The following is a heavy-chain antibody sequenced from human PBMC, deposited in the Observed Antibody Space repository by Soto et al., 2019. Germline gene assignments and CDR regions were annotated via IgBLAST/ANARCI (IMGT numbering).Heavy chain of an antibody. J-gene: IGHJ4*02. CDR2: INSDGSST. CDR1: GFTFSSYW. D-gene: IGHD3-22*01. Sequence: EVQLVESGGGLVQPGGSLRLSCAASGFTFSSYWMHWVRQAPGKGLVWVSRINSDGSSTSYADSVKGRFTISRDNAKNTLYLHMNSLRAEVTAVYYCAIRASYYDSSGYFDYWGQGTLVTVSS. CDR3: AIRASYYDSSGYFDY. V-gene: IGHV3-74*01.